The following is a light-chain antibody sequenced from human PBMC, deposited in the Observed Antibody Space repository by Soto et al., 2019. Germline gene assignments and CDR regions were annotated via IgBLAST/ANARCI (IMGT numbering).Light chain of an antibody. Sequence: QLVLTQSPSASASLGASVKLTCTLSSGHSSYAIAWHQQQPEKGPRYLMKLNSDGSHSKGAGIPDRFSGSSSGAERYLTISSLQSEDEADYYCQTWGTGIRVFGGRTKVTVL. CDR2: LNSDGSH. J-gene: IGLJ2*01. CDR1: SGHSSYA. CDR3: QTWGTGIRV. V-gene: IGLV4-69*01.